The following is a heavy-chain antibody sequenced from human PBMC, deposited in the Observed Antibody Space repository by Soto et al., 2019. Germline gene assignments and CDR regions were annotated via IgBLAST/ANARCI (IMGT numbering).Heavy chain of an antibody. CDR1: GFTFSGYT. V-gene: IGHV3-48*02. CDR2: ITSGSPSA. J-gene: IGHJ4*02. Sequence: EVQLVESGGGLVQPGGSLRLSCAASGFTFSGYTMNWVRQAPGKGLEWVSYITSGSPSAYHADSVKGRFTISRDNAKNSLYLQMDNLRDEDTAVYYCARVGTTTWYYFDTWGQGTLVTVSS. D-gene: IGHD1-26*01. CDR3: ARVGTTTWYYFDT.